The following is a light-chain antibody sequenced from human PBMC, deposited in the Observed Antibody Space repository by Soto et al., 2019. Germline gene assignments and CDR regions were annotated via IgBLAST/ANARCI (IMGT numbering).Light chain of an antibody. J-gene: IGKJ2*01. CDR2: DAS. CDR3: QQYNHWPPYT. Sequence: ETVVTQSPATLSVSPGERATLSCRASRSLGSNLAWYQQKPGQAPRLLLYDASTRATGIPARFSGSGSGTEFTLTISSLQSEDFAVYXCQQYNHWPPYTFGQGTKLEIK. CDR1: RSLGSN. V-gene: IGKV3-15*01.